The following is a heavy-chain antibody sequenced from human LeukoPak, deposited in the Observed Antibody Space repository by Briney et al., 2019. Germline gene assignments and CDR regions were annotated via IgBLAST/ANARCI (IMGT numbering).Heavy chain of an antibody. V-gene: IGHV1-46*01. J-gene: IGHJ4*02. Sequence: GASVKVSCKASGYTLTSYYIHRVRQAPGQGLEWMGIINPSGGSTSYAQKFQGRVTMTRDTSTSTVYMELSSLRSEDTAVYYCARDVRARPKGGGVGAMVDYWGQGTLVTVSS. D-gene: IGHD1-26*01. CDR2: INPSGGST. CDR3: ARDVRARPKGGGVGAMVDY. CDR1: GYTLTSYY.